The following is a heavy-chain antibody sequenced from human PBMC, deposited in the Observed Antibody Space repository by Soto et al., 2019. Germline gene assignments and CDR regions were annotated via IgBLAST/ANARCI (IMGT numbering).Heavy chain of an antibody. CDR3: AGDSGTVLGVVIPQNGMDI. CDR2: IIPIFGTA. D-gene: IGHD3-3*01. CDR1: GGTFSSYA. V-gene: IGHV1-69*01. J-gene: IGHJ6*02. Sequence: QVQLVQSGAEVKTPGSSVKVSCKASGGTFSSYAISWVRQAPGQGLEWMGGIIPIFGTANYAQKFQGRVTITADESTSTAYIEPRSLSSEDTAIYFCAGDSGTVLGVVIPQNGMDIWGQGDTVIVSS.